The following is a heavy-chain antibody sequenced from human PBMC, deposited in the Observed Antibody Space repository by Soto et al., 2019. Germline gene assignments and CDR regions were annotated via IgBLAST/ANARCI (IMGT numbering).Heavy chain of an antibody. Sequence: QVQLQQWGAGLLKPSETLSLTCAVYGGSFSGYYWSWIRQPPGKGLEWIGEINHSGSTNYNPSLKSRVTISVDTSKNQCSLKLSSVTAADTAVYYCASLGIAAAGTGYWGQGTLVTVSS. J-gene: IGHJ4*02. V-gene: IGHV4-34*01. CDR3: ASLGIAAAGTGY. CDR2: INHSGST. D-gene: IGHD6-13*01. CDR1: GGSFSGYY.